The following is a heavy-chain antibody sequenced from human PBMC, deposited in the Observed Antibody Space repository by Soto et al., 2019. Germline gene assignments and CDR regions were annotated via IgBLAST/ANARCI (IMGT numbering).Heavy chain of an antibody. V-gene: IGHV1-69*06. CDR2: IVPNVGTV. Sequence: QVQLVQSGPEVKTPGSSVKVSCKTSGGTLSSFINYPINWVRQAPGQGPEWMGVIVPNVGTVNYAQRFQGRGTITADKSTGTSYMELNNLRSEDTALYYCARRDTSGFLRYFDTCFQGTLGTVS. J-gene: IGHJ4*02. CDR3: ARRDTSGFLRYFDT. CDR1: GGTLSSFINYP. D-gene: IGHD3-3*01.